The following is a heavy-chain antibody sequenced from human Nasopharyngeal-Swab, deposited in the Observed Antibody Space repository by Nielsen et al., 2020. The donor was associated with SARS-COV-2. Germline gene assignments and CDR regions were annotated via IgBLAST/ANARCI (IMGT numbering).Heavy chain of an antibody. CDR3: ARGLVPGAFDI. J-gene: IGHJ3*02. V-gene: IGHV4-59*01. D-gene: IGHD6-19*01. CDR2: IYYSGST. Sequence: GSLRLSCTVSGGSISNYYWIWIRQPPGKGLEWIGYIYYSGSTNYNPSLKSRVTISVDTSKNQFSLKLSSVTAADTAVYYCARGLVPGAFDIWGQGTMVTVSS. CDR1: GGSISNYY.